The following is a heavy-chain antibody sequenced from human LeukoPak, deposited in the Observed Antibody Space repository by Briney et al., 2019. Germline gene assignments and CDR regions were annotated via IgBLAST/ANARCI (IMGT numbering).Heavy chain of an antibody. D-gene: IGHD6-13*01. V-gene: IGHV3-11*01. CDR2: ISSSGSTI. Sequence: GGSLRLSCAASGFTFSDYYMSWIRQAPGKGLEWVSYISSSGSTIYYADSVKGRFTISRDNAKNSLYLQMNSLRAEDTAVYYCARGLYRSSWYMYFQHWGQGTLVTVSS. CDR1: GFTFSDYY. J-gene: IGHJ1*01. CDR3: ARGLYRSSWYMYFQH.